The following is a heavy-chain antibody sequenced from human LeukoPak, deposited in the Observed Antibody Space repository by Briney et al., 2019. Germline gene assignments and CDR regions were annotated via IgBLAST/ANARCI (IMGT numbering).Heavy chain of an antibody. CDR2: IHYSGTT. CDR1: GGSISSSKYY. D-gene: IGHD4-17*01. CDR3: RRRGDGDYRPDY. V-gene: IGHV4-39*01. Sequence: SETLSLTCTVSGGSISSSKYYWGWIRQPPGTGLEWIGSIHYSGTTYYNPSLKSRVTISVDTSKNQFSLTLTSVTAADTPVYCVRRRGDGDYRPDYWGQGTLVTVSS. J-gene: IGHJ4*02.